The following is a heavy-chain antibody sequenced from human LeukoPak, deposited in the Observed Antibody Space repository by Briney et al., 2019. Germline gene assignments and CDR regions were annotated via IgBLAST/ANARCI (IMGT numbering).Heavy chain of an antibody. J-gene: IGHJ2*01. CDR3: TKVNGDNAAHGSIWYFDV. CDR2: ISWNSRSI. CDR1: GFTFADYA. V-gene: IGHV3-9*01. Sequence: PGGSLRLSCAASGFTFADYAMHWVRQAPGKGLEWVSGISWNSRSIVYTDSVKGRFTISRDNAKNSLYLQMNSLRLEDTALYYCTKVNGDNAAHGSIWYFDVWGRGTLVTVSS. D-gene: IGHD7-27*01.